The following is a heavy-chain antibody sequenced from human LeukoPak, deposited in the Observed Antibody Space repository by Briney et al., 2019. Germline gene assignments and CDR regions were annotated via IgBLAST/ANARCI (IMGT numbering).Heavy chain of an antibody. CDR2: IVVASGNT. V-gene: IGHV1-58*02. Sequence: SVNVSCKASGFTFTNSAMQWVRQARGQRLEWIGWIVVASGNTKYAQKFQERVTITRDMSTSTAYMERSSLSPEDTAVYYCAAAPIEMQQRGFDYWGQGTLVTVSS. D-gene: IGHD5-24*01. J-gene: IGHJ4*02. CDR1: GFTFTNSA. CDR3: AAAPIEMQQRGFDY.